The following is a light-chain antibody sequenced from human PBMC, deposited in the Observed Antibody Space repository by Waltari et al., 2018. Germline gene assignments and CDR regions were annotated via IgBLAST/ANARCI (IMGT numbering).Light chain of an antibody. V-gene: IGLV2-14*03. CDR1: SSDIGINNY. CDR2: DVS. Sequence: QSALTPPASLSGSPGQSIAISCPGTSSDIGINNYVSWYQHHPGKAPKLIIYDVSERPSGVSNRFSGSKSGNTASLTISGLQPEDEADFYCSSYTTTSTWVFGGGTKLTVL. J-gene: IGLJ3*02. CDR3: SSYTTTSTWV.